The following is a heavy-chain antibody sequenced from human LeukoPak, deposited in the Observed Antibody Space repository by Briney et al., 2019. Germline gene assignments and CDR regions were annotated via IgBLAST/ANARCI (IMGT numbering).Heavy chain of an antibody. CDR1: GFSFSSYG. V-gene: IGHV3-33*06. CDR2: IWFDGSNK. CDR3: AKGPERSDRGYSDY. Sequence: PGRSLRLSCAASGFSFSSYGMHWVRQAPGKGLEWVAVIWFDGSNKYYADSVKGRFTISRDNSKNTLYLQMNSLGAEDTAVFYCAKGPERSDRGYSDYWGQGTLVTVSS. D-gene: IGHD1-14*01. J-gene: IGHJ4*02.